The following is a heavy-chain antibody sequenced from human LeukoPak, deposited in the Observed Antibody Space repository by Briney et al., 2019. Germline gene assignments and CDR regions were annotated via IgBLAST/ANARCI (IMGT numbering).Heavy chain of an antibody. Sequence: SETLSLTCTVSGVSISSYYWSWIRQPPGKGLEWIGYIYYSGSTNYNPSLKSRVTISVDTSKNQFSLKLSSVTAADTAVYYCARVDGSVRELEYWGQGTLVTVSS. D-gene: IGHD3-3*01. V-gene: IGHV4-59*01. J-gene: IGHJ4*02. CDR2: IYYSGST. CDR3: ARVDGSVRELEY. CDR1: GVSISSYY.